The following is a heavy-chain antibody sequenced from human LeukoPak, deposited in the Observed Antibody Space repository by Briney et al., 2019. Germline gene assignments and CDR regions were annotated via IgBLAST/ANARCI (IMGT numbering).Heavy chain of an antibody. CDR3: AREVVDSGSQGDAFDI. D-gene: IGHD5-12*01. CDR2: ISAYNGNT. J-gene: IGHJ3*02. V-gene: IGHV1-18*01. CDR1: GYTFTSYG. Sequence: GASVKVSCKASGYTFTSYGISWVRQAPGQGLEWMGWISAYNGNTNYTQKLQGRVTMTTDTSTSTAYMELRSLRSDDTAVYYCAREVVDSGSQGDAFDIWGQGTMVTVSS.